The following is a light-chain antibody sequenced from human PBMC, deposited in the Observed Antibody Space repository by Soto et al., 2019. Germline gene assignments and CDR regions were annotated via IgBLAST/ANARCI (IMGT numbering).Light chain of an antibody. CDR1: QSVSSNY. CDR2: GAS. CDR3: QHYGSSPWK. J-gene: IGKJ1*01. V-gene: IGKV3-20*01. Sequence: ELVLTQSPGTLSLSPGERATLSCRASQSVSSNYLAWYQQKAGQAPRLLIYGASSSATDNPDRFSARGSWTAFTVTTGSLATKEFAVYYCQHYGSSPWKFGQGTQADIK.